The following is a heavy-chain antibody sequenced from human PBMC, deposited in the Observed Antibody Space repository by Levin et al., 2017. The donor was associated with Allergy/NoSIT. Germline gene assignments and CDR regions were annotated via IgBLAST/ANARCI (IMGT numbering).Heavy chain of an antibody. CDR1: GFTFSDYW. CDR2: ITSDGKTT. CDR3: GRGGRSGSIDY. Sequence: GGSLRLSCAVSGFTFSDYWMYWVRQVPGEGPVWVSRITSDGKTTTYADFVKGRFTISRDDAKNKLYLQLNSLRVEDTAAYYCGRGGRSGSIDYWGEGTRLTVSS. D-gene: IGHD3-3*01. J-gene: IGHJ4*02. V-gene: IGHV3-74*01.